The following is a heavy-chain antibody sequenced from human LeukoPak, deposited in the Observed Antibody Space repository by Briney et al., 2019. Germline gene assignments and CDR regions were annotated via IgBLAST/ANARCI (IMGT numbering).Heavy chain of an antibody. CDR2: IYTTGRT. Sequence: SQTLSLTCTVSGGSISSGSYYWSWIRQPAGTGLEWIGRIYTTGRTIYNPSLKSQVTISINTSKNQFSLKLTSVTATDTAMHYCARESLEFRFFDFWGQGALVTVSS. J-gene: IGHJ4*02. CDR1: GGSISSGSYY. V-gene: IGHV4-61*02. CDR3: ARESLEFRFFDF. D-gene: IGHD1-1*01.